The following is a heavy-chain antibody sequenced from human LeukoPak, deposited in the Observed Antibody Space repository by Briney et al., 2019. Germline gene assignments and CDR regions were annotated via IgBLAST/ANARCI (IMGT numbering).Heavy chain of an antibody. CDR1: GVSFSGYY. Sequence: LSLTCAVYGVSFSGYYRSWIRQAPGKGLEWVSYISSSGSTIYYADSVKGRFTISRDNAKNSLYLQMNSLRAEDTAVYYCARATDHGMDVWGQGTTVTVSS. CDR2: ISSSGSTI. CDR3: ARATDHGMDV. V-gene: IGHV3-11*01. J-gene: IGHJ6*02.